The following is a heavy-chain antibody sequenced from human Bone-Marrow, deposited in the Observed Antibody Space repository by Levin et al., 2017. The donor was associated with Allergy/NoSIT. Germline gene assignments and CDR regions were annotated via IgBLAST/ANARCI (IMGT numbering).Heavy chain of an antibody. CDR1: GGSFSDYV. J-gene: IGHJ6*02. CDR3: ARGRREAVWTKSILNYFYYGMDV. CDR2: INHSGFT. Sequence: SETLSLTCAVSGGSFSDYVWIWIRQSPGKGPEWIGQINHSGFTDYNPSLKSRANISLHPPKSQFSLGLRSVTAADAAKYYCARGRREAVWTKSILNYFYYGMDVWGQGTTVAVSS. D-gene: IGHD1/OR15-1a*01. V-gene: IGHV4-34*01.